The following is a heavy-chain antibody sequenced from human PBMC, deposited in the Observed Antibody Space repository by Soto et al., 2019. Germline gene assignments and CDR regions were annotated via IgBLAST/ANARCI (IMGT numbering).Heavy chain of an antibody. CDR3: AVYAPRHWFDS. V-gene: IGHV3-66*01. J-gene: IGHJ5*01. CDR1: GFTVSNNY. D-gene: IGHD6-6*01. Sequence: EVQLVESGGDLAQPGGSLRLSCAASGFTVSNNYMTWVRQAPGKGLEWVSLIYVGGYTYYADSVKGRFTISRDNSKNTLYLQMNSLRAEDTAVYYCAVYAPRHWFDSWGQGTLVTVSS. CDR2: IYVGGYT.